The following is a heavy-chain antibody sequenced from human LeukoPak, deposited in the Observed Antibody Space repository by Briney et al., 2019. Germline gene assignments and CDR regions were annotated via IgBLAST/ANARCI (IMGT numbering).Heavy chain of an antibody. CDR1: GGSISSSSYH. D-gene: IGHD2/OR15-2a*01. CDR2: IYYSGST. CDR3: ARHINRGSFDFDY. Sequence: SETLSLTCTVSGGSISSSSYHWGWIRQPPGKGLEWIGSIYYSGSTYYNPSLKSRVTISVDTSKNQFSLKLSSVTAADTAVYYCARHINRGSFDFDYWGQGTLVTVSS. V-gene: IGHV4-39*01. J-gene: IGHJ4*02.